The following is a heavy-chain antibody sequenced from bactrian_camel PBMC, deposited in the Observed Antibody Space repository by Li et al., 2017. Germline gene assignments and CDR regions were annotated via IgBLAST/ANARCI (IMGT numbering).Heavy chain of an antibody. CDR3: GAIYRDEGCNVVTGGWEFAY. J-gene: IGHJ4*01. Sequence: HVQLVESGGGSVQAGGSLRLSCAFSGNTRNTHCMAWFRQAPGKEREGVAFGDGAGNTAVADSVKGRFTSSRDNAKNTLYLQIDSLKPEDTAMYYCGAIYRDEGCNVVTGGWEFAYWGRGTQVTVS. CDR2: GDGAGNT. D-gene: IGHD5*01. CDR1: GNTRNTHC. V-gene: IGHV3S63*01.